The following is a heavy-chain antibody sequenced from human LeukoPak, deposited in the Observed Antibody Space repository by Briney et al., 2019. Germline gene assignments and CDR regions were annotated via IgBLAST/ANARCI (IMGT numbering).Heavy chain of an antibody. CDR3: ARRTYDSSGYYVDY. D-gene: IGHD3-22*01. CDR1: GGSISSYY. CDR2: IYYSGST. J-gene: IGHJ4*02. V-gene: IGHV4-59*08. Sequence: PSETLSLTCTVSGGSISSYYWSWIRQPPGKGLEWIGYIYYSGSTNYNPSLKSRVTISVDTSKNQFSLKLSSVTAADTAVYYCARRTYDSSGYYVDYWGQGTLVTVSS.